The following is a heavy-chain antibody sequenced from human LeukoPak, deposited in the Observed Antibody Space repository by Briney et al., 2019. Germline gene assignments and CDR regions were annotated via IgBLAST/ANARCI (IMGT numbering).Heavy chain of an antibody. CDR1: GFTFSSYG. CDR2: IWYDGGNK. D-gene: IGHD3-22*01. CDR3: AKGGLSSYYYDSSGYYPDN. V-gene: IGHV3-30*02. J-gene: IGHJ4*02. Sequence: GGSLRLSCAASGFTFSSYGMHWVRQAPGKGLEWVAVIWYDGGNKYYADSVKGRFTISRDTSKNTLYLQMNSLRAEDTAVYYCAKGGLSSYYYDSSGYYPDNWGQGTLVTVSS.